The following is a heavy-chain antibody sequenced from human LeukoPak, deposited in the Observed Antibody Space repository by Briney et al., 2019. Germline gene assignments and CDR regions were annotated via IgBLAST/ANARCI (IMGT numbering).Heavy chain of an antibody. J-gene: IGHJ6*03. CDR1: GYTFTSYD. CDR2: VNPNSGNT. D-gene: IGHD3-3*01. Sequence: ASVKVSCKASGYTFTSYDINWVRQATGQGLEWMGWVNPNSGNTGYAQKFQGRVTMTRNTSISTAYMELSSLRSEDTAVYYCARVGSSDFWSGYYAYYYYMDVWGKGTTVTVSS. CDR3: ARVGSSDFWSGYYAYYYYMDV. V-gene: IGHV1-8*01.